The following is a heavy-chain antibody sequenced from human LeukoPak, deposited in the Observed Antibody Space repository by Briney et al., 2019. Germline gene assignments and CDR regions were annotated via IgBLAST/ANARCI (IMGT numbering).Heavy chain of an antibody. Sequence: GGSLRLSCAASGFTFSNAWMSWVRQAPGKGLEWVGRIKSKTDGGTIDYAAPVKGRFTISRDDSKNTLYLQMNSLKTEDTAVYYCTTSEQWLVQDYWGQGTLVTVSS. J-gene: IGHJ4*02. CDR2: IKSKTDGGTI. CDR1: GFTFSNAW. V-gene: IGHV3-15*01. D-gene: IGHD6-19*01. CDR3: TTSEQWLVQDY.